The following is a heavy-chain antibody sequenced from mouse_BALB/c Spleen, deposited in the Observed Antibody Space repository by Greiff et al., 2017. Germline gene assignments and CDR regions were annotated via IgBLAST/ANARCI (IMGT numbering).Heavy chain of an antibody. CDR2: ISSGSSTI. CDR3: ARRGSYYGNYDYFDY. V-gene: IGHV5-17*02. Sequence: EVHLVESGGGLVQPGGSRKLSCAASGFTFSSFGMHWVRQAPEKGLEWVAYISSGSSTIYYADTVKGRFTISRDNPKNTLFLQMTSLRSEDTAMYYCARRGSYYGNYDYFDYWGQGTTLTVSS. D-gene: IGHD2-10*01. J-gene: IGHJ2*01. CDR1: GFTFSSFG.